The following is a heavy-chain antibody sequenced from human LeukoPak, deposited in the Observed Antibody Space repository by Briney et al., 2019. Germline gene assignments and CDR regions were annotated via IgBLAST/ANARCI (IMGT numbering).Heavy chain of an antibody. D-gene: IGHD3-3*01. J-gene: IGHJ6*03. CDR2: ISAYNGNR. Sequence: ASVKVSCKASGYTFTSYGISWVRQAPGQGLEWMGWISAYNGNRNYAQKLQGRVTMTSDTSTSTVYMELSSLRSEDTAVYYCGRSASTFDFWSGRYYHYMDVWGKGTTVTVSS. CDR3: GRSASTFDFWSGRYYHYMDV. V-gene: IGHV1-18*01. CDR1: GYTFTSYG.